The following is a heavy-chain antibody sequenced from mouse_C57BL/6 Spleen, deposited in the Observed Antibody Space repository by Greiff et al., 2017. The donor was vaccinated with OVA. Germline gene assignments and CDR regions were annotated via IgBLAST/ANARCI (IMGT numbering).Heavy chain of an antibody. CDR2: IDPETGGT. Sequence: QVQLQQSGAELVRPGASVTLSCKASGYTFTDYEMHWVKQTPVHGLKWIGAIDPETGGTAYNQKFKGKAILTADKSSSTAYMELRSLTSEDSAVYYCTNTTVVVSRYFDVWGTGTTVTVSS. CDR3: TNTTVVVSRYFDV. V-gene: IGHV1-15*01. J-gene: IGHJ1*03. CDR1: GYTFTDYE. D-gene: IGHD1-1*01.